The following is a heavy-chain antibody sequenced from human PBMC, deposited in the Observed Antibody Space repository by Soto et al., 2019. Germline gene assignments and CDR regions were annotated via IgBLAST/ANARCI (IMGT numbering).Heavy chain of an antibody. CDR3: ARGNCSSPNCYSFSGYYGMDV. CDR2: IYTSGST. CDR1: GGSISSYY. Sequence: SETLSLTCTVSGGSISSYYWSWIRQPAGKGLEWIGRIYTSGSTNYNPSLKSRVTMSLDTSKNQFSLKLTSVTAADAALYYCARGNCSSPNCYSFSGYYGMDVWGQGTTVTVSS. D-gene: IGHD2-2*01. V-gene: IGHV4-4*07. J-gene: IGHJ6*02.